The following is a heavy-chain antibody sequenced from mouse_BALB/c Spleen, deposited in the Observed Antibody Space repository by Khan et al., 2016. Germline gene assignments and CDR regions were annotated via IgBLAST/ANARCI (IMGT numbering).Heavy chain of an antibody. CDR1: GYSINSRYG. D-gene: IGHD1-2*01. CDR3: ARTARIKY. Sequence: EVQLQESGPGLVKPSQSLSLTCTVTGYSINSRYGWNWIRQFPGNKLEWMGHISYSGSTNYNPSLKSRIHITRDKSKNQFFLQLNSVTTEDTATYYCARTARIKYWGQGTTLTVSS. CDR2: ISYSGST. V-gene: IGHV3-2*02. J-gene: IGHJ2*01.